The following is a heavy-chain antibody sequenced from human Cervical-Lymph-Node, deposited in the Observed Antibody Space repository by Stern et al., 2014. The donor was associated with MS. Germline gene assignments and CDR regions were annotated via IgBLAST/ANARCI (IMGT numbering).Heavy chain of an antibody. Sequence: QMQLVQSGAEVKKPGSSVKVSCKASGGTFSSYTITWVRQAPGQGLEWMGRIIAFVGIADYAQKFQGRVTITADKSTSTAYMELSSLRSEDTAVYYCARESTGDAFDIWGQGTMVTVSS. D-gene: IGHD3-10*01. V-gene: IGHV1-69*09. CDR3: ARESTGDAFDI. CDR1: GGTFSSYT. CDR2: IIAFVGIA. J-gene: IGHJ3*02.